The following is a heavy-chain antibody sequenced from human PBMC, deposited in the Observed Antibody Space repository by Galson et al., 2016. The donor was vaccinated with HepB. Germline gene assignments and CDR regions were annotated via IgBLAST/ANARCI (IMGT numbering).Heavy chain of an antibody. J-gene: IGHJ6*02. CDR3: AKTKTRRGSYYYFGMDV. CDR2: ISWNRDHT. D-gene: IGHD1-26*01. Sequence: SLRLSCAASGFKFDEYAMNWVRQAPGKGLEWVPVISWNRDHTVYVDSVRGRFTISRDIAKSSLYLQMNDLRPEDTALYYCAKTKTRRGSYYYFGMDVWGQGTTVTVSS. CDR1: GFKFDEYA. V-gene: IGHV3-9*01.